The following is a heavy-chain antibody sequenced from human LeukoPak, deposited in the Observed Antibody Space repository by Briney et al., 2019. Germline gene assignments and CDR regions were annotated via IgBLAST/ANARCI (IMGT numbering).Heavy chain of an antibody. J-gene: IGHJ6*03. D-gene: IGHD4-11*01. CDR3: ARAYSERYGLGYYYMDV. CDR1: GFTVSAYY. CDR2: ISSSSSYI. V-gene: IGHV3-21*01. Sequence: SGGSLRLSCAASGFTVSAYYMSWVRQAPGKGLEWVSSISSSSSYIYYADSVKGRFTISRDNAKKSLYLQMNSLRVEDTAVYYCARAYSERYGLGYYYMDVWGKGTTVTVSS.